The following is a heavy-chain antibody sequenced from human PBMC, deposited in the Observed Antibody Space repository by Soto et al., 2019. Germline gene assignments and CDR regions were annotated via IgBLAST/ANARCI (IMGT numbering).Heavy chain of an antibody. CDR3: AKDTGYCSGGSCSYSDY. CDR2: ISWNSGSI. V-gene: IGHV3-9*01. Sequence: QPGGSLRLSCAASGFTFDDYAMRWFRQAPGKGLEWVSGISWNSGSIGYADSVKGRFTISRDNAKNSLYLEMKSMRAEDTDLYYCAKDTGYCSGGSCSYSDYWGQGTLVTVS. D-gene: IGHD2-15*01. CDR1: GFTFDDYA. J-gene: IGHJ4*02.